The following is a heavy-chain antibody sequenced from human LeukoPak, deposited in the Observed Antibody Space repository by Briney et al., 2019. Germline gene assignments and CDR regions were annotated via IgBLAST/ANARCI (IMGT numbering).Heavy chain of an antibody. CDR2: VDPEDGET. CDR3: ATVSPYYYDSSGYYYPLDY. V-gene: IGHV1-69-2*01. J-gene: IGHJ4*02. Sequence: ASVKVSCKVSGYTFTDYYMHWVQQAPGKGLEWMGLVDPEDGETIYAEKFQGRVTITADTSTDTAYMELSSLSSEDTAVYYCATVSPYYYDSSGYYYPLDYWGQGTLVTVSS. D-gene: IGHD3-22*01. CDR1: GYTFTDYY.